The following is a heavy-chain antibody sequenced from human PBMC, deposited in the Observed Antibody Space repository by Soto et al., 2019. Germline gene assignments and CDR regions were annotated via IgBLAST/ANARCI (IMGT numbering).Heavy chain of an antibody. CDR2: ISYDGSDK. CDR1: GFTFSSYG. J-gene: IGHJ4*02. D-gene: IGHD3-10*01. Sequence: GGSLRLSCAASGFTFSSYGMHWVRQAPGKGLEWVAVISYDGSDKYYADSVRGRFTISRDNSGNRLYLQMNSLRAEDTAVYYCAKELRGSSYYFDYWGQGTLVTVSS. CDR3: AKELRGSSYYFDY. V-gene: IGHV3-30*18.